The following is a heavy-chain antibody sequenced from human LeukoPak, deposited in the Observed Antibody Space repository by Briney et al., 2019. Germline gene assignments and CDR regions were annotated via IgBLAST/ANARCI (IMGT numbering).Heavy chain of an antibody. Sequence: ASVKVSCKASGGTFSSYAISWVRQAPGQGLEWMGIINPSGGSTNFAQKFQGRVTMTRDTSTSTVYMELSSLRSEDTAVYYCARDSSGWYGSAYWGQGTLVTVSS. V-gene: IGHV1-46*01. J-gene: IGHJ4*02. CDR2: INPSGGST. CDR1: GGTFSSYA. D-gene: IGHD6-19*01. CDR3: ARDSSGWYGSAY.